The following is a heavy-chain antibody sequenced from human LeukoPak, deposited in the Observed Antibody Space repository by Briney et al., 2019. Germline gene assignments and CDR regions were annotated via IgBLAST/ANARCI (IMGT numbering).Heavy chain of an antibody. J-gene: IGHJ3*02. CDR3: ARDPSGSYFGAFDI. CDR1: GFTFSSYS. V-gene: IGHV3-21*01. CDR2: ISSSSSYI. D-gene: IGHD1-26*01. Sequence: GSLRLSCAASGFTFSSYSMNWVHQAPGKGLEWVSSISSSSSYIYYADSVKGRFTISRDNAKNSLYLQMNSLRAEDTAVYYCARDPSGSYFGAFDIWGQGTMVTVSS.